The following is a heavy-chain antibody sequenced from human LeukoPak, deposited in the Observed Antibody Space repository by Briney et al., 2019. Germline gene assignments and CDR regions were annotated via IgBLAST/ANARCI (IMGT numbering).Heavy chain of an antibody. Sequence: GESLKISCKGSGYRFTSYWIGWVRLLPGKGLEWMGIIYPADSDTRYSPSFQGQVTISADKSLNTAYLQWNSLEASDTAMYYCARTTVSTTYFDYWGQGSLVTVSS. V-gene: IGHV5-51*01. J-gene: IGHJ4*02. CDR2: IYPADSDT. D-gene: IGHD4-17*01. CDR1: GYRFTSYW. CDR3: ARTTVSTTYFDY.